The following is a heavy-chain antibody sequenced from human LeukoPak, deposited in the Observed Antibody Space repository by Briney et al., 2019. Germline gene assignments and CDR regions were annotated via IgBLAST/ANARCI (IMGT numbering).Heavy chain of an antibody. V-gene: IGHV4-61*01. CDR3: ARLAWFGELYFDQ. Sequence: SETLSLTCTVSGDSVSSGSYHWSWIRQPPGKGLECIGYVYYSGNTNYNPSLKSRVTISVDTSKNQFSLKLSSVTAADTAVYYCARLAWFGELYFDQWGQRTLVSVSS. J-gene: IGHJ4*02. CDR1: GDSVSSGSYH. D-gene: IGHD3-10*01. CDR2: VYYSGNT.